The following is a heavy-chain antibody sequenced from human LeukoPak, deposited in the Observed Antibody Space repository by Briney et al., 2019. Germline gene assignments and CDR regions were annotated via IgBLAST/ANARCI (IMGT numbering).Heavy chain of an antibody. V-gene: IGHV1-69*01. Sequence: SVKVSCKAAGGTFSSYAISWVRQAPGQGLEWMGGIIPIFGTANYAQKFQGRVTITADESTSTAYMELSSLRSEDTAVYYCAGTGTKTYYYDSSGYYYDWGQGTLVTVSS. D-gene: IGHD3-22*01. CDR3: AGTGTKTYYYDSSGYYYD. CDR2: IIPIFGTA. CDR1: GGTFSSYA. J-gene: IGHJ4*02.